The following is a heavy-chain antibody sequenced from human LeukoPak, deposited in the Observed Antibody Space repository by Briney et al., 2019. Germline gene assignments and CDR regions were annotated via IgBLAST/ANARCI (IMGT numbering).Heavy chain of an antibody. CDR2: IFYSGIT. CDR1: GGSMSNIYY. CDR3: ARDRGAAAAHSDWFDP. J-gene: IGHJ5*02. V-gene: IGHV4-39*07. D-gene: IGHD6-13*01. Sequence: SETLSLTCNVSGGSMSNIYYWGWIRQPPGKGLEWIGNIFYSGITYYNPSLRSRVTIAIDTSKSQFSLKLTSVTAADTAVYYCARDRGAAAAHSDWFDPWGQGTLVTVSS.